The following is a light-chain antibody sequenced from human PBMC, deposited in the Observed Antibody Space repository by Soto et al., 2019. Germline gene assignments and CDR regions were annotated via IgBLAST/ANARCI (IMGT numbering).Light chain of an antibody. CDR2: EGS. CDR1: SSDIGTYNF. Sequence: QSALTQPASVSGSPEQSITISCTGTSSDIGTYNFVSWYQQHPGKAPKLIIYEGSERPSGVSNRFSGSKFGNTASLTISGLLPEDEADYYCCSYGSSSTSPYVFGTGTKVTVL. CDR3: CSYGSSSTSPYV. V-gene: IGLV2-23*01. J-gene: IGLJ1*01.